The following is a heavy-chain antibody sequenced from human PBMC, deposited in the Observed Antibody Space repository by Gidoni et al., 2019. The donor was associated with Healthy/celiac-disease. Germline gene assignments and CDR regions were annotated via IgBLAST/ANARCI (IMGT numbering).Heavy chain of an antibody. V-gene: IGHV4-34*01. Sequence: QVQLQQWGAGLLKPSETLSLTCAVYGGSFSGYYWSWIRQPPGKGLEWIGEINHSGSTNYNPSLKSRVTISVDTSKNQFSLKLSSVTAADTAVYYCAREGDSSGYYYALWGQGTLVTVSS. CDR3: AREGDSSGYYYAL. D-gene: IGHD3-22*01. CDR1: GGSFSGYY. CDR2: INHSGST. J-gene: IGHJ4*02.